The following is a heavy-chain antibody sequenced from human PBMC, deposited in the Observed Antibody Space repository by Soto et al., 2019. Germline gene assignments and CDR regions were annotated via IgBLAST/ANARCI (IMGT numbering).Heavy chain of an antibody. CDR1: GFTFSSYG. V-gene: IGHV3-33*01. CDR2: IWYDGSNK. Sequence: QVQLVESGGGVVQPGRSLRLSCAASGFTFSSYGMHWVRQAPGKGLEWVAVIWYDGSNKYYADSVKGRFTISRDNSKNKRYLEMNSLSAEDTAVYYCARDWDYWGQGTLVTVSS. CDR3: ARDWDY. J-gene: IGHJ4*02.